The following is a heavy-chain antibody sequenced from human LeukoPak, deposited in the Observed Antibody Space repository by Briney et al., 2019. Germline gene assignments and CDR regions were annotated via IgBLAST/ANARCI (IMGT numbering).Heavy chain of an antibody. V-gene: IGHV4-31*03. CDR1: GGSINSGGYY. J-gene: IGHJ4*02. CDR3: AVGPHHYFDS. Sequence: PSQTLYLTCTVSGGSINSGGYYWSWIRQHPGKGLEWIGYISYSGSTYYNPSLKSRVTISLDTSKNQFSLRLSSVSPADTAVYFCAVGPHHYFDSWGQGTLVTVSS. CDR2: ISYSGST.